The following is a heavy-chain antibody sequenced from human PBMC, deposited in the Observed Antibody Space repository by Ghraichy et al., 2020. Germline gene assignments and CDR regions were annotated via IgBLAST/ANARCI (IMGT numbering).Heavy chain of an antibody. J-gene: IGHJ3*02. V-gene: IGHV1-8*01. CDR3: ARRSENDNALDI. D-gene: IGHD3-3*01. CDR2: MSPISGTT. Sequence: ASVKVSCKASGYSFTSFDLYWLRQASGQGLQWLGWMSPISGTTTYSQNFQGRVTITRDTSIGTAYMELSSLTSEDTAVYYCARRSENDNALDIWGQGTMVTVSS. CDR1: GYSFTSFD.